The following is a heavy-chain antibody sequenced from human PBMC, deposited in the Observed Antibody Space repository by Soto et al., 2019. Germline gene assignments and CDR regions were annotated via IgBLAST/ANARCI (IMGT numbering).Heavy chain of an antibody. CDR2: IWFDETNK. D-gene: IGHD6-13*01. V-gene: IGHV3-33*01. J-gene: IGHJ4*02. Sequence: QVQLVESGGGVVQPGRSLRLSCAASGFTFSRYAMHWVRQAPGKGLEWVAVIWFDETNKYYVDSVRGRFTISRDNSKNALYLQLNSLRGDDTAVYYCARDRSRGIAAAGPDYWGQGTLVTVSS. CDR3: ARDRSRGIAAAGPDY. CDR1: GFTFSRYA.